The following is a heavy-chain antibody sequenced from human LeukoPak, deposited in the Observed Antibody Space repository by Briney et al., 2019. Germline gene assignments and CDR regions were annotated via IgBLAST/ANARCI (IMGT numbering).Heavy chain of an antibody. CDR3: ARRTGYQLLHFDY. D-gene: IGHD2-2*01. CDR1: GGSFSGYY. V-gene: IGHV4-34*01. Sequence: SSETLSLTCAVYGGSFSGYYWSGIRQPPGKGLEWIGEINHRGSTNYNPSLKSRVTISVHTPKHQFSLKLSSVTAADTPVYYCARRTGYQLLHFDYWGQGTLVPVSS. J-gene: IGHJ4*02. CDR2: INHRGST.